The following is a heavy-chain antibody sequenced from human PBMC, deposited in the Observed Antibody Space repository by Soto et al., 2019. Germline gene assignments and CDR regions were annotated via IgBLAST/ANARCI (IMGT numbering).Heavy chain of an antibody. V-gene: IGHV3-30*01. D-gene: IGHD2-2*01. CDR3: ARFCISTSCYASFDY. Sequence: DSVKGRFTISRDNSKNTLYLQMNSLRAEDTAVHYCARFCISTSCYASFDYWGQGTLVTVSS. J-gene: IGHJ4*02.